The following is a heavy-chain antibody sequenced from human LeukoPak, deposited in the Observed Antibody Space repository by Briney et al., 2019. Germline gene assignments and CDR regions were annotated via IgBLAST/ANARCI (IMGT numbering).Heavy chain of an antibody. CDR2: IIPILGIA. D-gene: IGHD6-13*01. CDR1: GGTFSRYA. Sequence: SVKVSCKASGGTFSRYAISWVRQAPGQGLEWMGRIIPILGIANYAQRFQGRVTITADKSTSTAYMELSSLRSEDTAVYYCARAAAAGNRVLDYWGQGTLVTVSS. CDR3: ARAAAAGNRVLDY. V-gene: IGHV1-69*04. J-gene: IGHJ4*02.